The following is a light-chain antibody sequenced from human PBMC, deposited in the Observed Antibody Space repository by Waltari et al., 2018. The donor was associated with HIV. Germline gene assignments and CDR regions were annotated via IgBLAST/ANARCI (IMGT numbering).Light chain of an antibody. V-gene: IGLV5-45*01. Sequence: QAVLTQPASLSASPGTSASLTCSLRSGINVDTYRIYWYQQKPVSPPHYLLKYKSDTERQQGCVGPSRFSGSKDASANAGILLISGLQSEDEADYYCMIWHSSAWVFGGGTKLTVL. J-gene: IGLJ3*02. CDR1: SGINVDTYR. CDR3: MIWHSSAWV. CDR2: YKSDTER.